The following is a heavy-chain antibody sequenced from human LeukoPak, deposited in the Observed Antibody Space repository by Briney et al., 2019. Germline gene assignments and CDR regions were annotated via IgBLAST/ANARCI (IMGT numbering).Heavy chain of an antibody. J-gene: IGHJ5*02. CDR1: GGSFSGYY. CDR2: INHSGST. Sequence: SETLSLTCAVYGGSFSGYYWNWIRQPPGKGLEWIGEINHSGSTNYNPSLKSRVTISVDTSKNQFSLKLSSVTAADTAVYYCARGTIGDTAMAPSNWFDPWGQGTLVTVSS. D-gene: IGHD5-18*01. V-gene: IGHV4-34*01. CDR3: ARGTIGDTAMAPSNWFDP.